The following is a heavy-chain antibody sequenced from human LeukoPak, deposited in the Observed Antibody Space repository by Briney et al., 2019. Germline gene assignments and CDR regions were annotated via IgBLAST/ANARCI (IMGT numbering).Heavy chain of an antibody. V-gene: IGHV1-46*01. CDR2: INPSGGST. J-gene: IGHJ4*02. D-gene: IGHD6-13*01. Sequence: ASVKVSCKASGYTFTSYYMHWVRQAPGQGLEWMGIINPSGGSTSYAQKFQGRVTMTRDTSTSTVYMELSSLRSDDTAVYYCARDLPTHSSSWYAYYFDYWGQGTLVTVSS. CDR1: GYTFTSYY. CDR3: ARDLPTHSSSWYAYYFDY.